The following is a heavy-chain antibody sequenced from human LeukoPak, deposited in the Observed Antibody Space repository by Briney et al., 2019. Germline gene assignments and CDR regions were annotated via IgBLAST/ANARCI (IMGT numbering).Heavy chain of an antibody. CDR3: AKVGTWTY. Sequence: PGGSLRLSCAASGFTFSSYALSWVRQAPGKGLEWVSAINYSGGTTYYADSVKGRFTISRDNSKYILYLQMNSLRVEDTAVYFCAKVGTWTYWGQGTLVTVSS. D-gene: IGHD3/OR15-3a*01. V-gene: IGHV3-23*01. CDR1: GFTFSSYA. CDR2: INYSGGTT. J-gene: IGHJ4*02.